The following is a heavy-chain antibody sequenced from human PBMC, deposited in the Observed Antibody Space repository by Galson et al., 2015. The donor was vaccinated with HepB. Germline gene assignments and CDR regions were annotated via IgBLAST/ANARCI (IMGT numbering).Heavy chain of an antibody. J-gene: IGHJ5*02. CDR2: IIPILGIA. Sequence: SVKVSCKASGGTFSSYAISWVRQAPGQGLEWMGRIIPILGIANYAQKFQGRVTITADKSTSTAYMELSSLRSEDTAMYYCARESGQWLVQYNWFDPWGQGTLVTVSS. CDR3: ARESGQWLVQYNWFDP. CDR1: GGTFSSYA. D-gene: IGHD6-19*01. V-gene: IGHV1-69*04.